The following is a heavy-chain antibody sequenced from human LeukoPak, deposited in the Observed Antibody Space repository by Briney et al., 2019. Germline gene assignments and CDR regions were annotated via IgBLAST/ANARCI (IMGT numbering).Heavy chain of an antibody. CDR2: VHPNSGNT. CDR3: ARGPRNDP. CDR1: GYPFTTWE. V-gene: IGHV1-8*01. J-gene: IGHJ5*02. D-gene: IGHD1-14*01. Sequence: VKVSCKTSGYPFTTWEINWVRQAAGQGLEWMGWVHPNSGNTAYAQKFQGRVTMTRDTSISTAYMELSGLKSDDTAVYFCARGPRNDPWGQGTLVTVSS.